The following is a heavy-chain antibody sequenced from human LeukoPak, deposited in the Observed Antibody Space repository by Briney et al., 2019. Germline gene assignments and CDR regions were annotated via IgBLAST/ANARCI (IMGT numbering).Heavy chain of an antibody. D-gene: IGHD3-9*01. V-gene: IGHV4-39*01. Sequence: SETLSLTCTVSGGSISSSSYYWGWIRQPPGKGLEWIGSIYYSGSTYYNPSLESRVTISVDTSKNQFSLKLSSVTAADTAVYYCARQGYDILTGHTYYFDYWGQGTLVTVSS. CDR2: IYYSGST. CDR3: ARQGYDILTGHTYYFDY. J-gene: IGHJ4*02. CDR1: GGSISSSSYY.